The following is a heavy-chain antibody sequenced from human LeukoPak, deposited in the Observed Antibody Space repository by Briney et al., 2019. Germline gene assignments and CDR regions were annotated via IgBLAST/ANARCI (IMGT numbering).Heavy chain of an antibody. CDR3: AKAQAPVVVVAASLDY. CDR1: GFTFSRYS. V-gene: IGHV3-30*18. D-gene: IGHD2-15*01. J-gene: IGHJ4*02. CDR2: ISYDGSNK. Sequence: GGSLRLSCAASGFTFSRYSMNWVRQAPGKGLEWVAVISYDGSNKYYADSVKGRFTISRDNSKNTLYLQMNSLRAEDTAVYYCAKAQAPVVVVAASLDYWGQGTLVTVSS.